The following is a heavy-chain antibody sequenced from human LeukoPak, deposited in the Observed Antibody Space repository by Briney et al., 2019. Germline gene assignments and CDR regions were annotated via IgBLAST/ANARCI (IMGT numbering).Heavy chain of an antibody. D-gene: IGHD3-10*01. V-gene: IGHV3-53*01. CDR1: DFSVNNNY. J-gene: IGHJ4*02. CDR2: MDTFGGI. Sequence: GGSLRLSCAASDFSVNNNYMNWVRQAPGKGLEWVSLMDTFGGIYYRDSVKGRFTISRDISKNTLYLQMNTLSAEDTAIYYCAGGSYYGSGGRPGYFDHWGQGILVTVSS. CDR3: AGGSYYGSGGRPGYFDH.